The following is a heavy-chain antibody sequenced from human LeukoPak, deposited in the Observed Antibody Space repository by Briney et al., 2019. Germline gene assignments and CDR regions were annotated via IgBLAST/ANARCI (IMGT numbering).Heavy chain of an antibody. CDR2: INHSGST. V-gene: IGHV4-34*01. CDR3: ARDSSSWYSRQRGWFDP. Sequence: SETLSLTRAVYGGSFSGYYWSWIRQPPGKGLEWIGEINHSGSTNYNPSLKSRVTISVDTSKNQFSLKLSSVTAADTAVYYCARDSSSWYSRQRGWFDPWGQGTLVTVSS. D-gene: IGHD6-13*01. J-gene: IGHJ5*02. CDR1: GGSFSGYY.